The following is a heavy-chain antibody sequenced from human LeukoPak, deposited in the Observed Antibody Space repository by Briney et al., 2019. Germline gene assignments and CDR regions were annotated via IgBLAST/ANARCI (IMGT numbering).Heavy chain of an antibody. Sequence: GGSLRLSCAASGFIFSDYYMSWVRQAPGKGLEWVSAISGSGGSTYYADSVKGRFTISRDNSKNTLYLQMNSLRAEDTAVYYCAKDDIAVAGTDYWGQGTLVTVSS. J-gene: IGHJ4*02. V-gene: IGHV3-23*01. D-gene: IGHD6-19*01. CDR1: GFIFSDYY. CDR3: AKDDIAVAGTDY. CDR2: ISGSGGST.